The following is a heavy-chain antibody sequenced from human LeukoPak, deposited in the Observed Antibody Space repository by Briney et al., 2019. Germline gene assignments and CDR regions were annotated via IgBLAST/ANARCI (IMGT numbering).Heavy chain of an antibody. D-gene: IGHD3-3*01. J-gene: IGHJ4*02. CDR1: GGTFSSYA. CDR3: ASSLLRVLEWLVYEY. CDR2: IIPIFGTA. Sequence: SVKVSCKASGGTFSSYAISWVRQAPGQGLEWMGRIIPIFGTANYAQKFQGRVTITADKSTSTAYMELSSLRSEDTAVYYCASSLLRVLEWLVYEYWGQGTLVTVSP. V-gene: IGHV1-69*06.